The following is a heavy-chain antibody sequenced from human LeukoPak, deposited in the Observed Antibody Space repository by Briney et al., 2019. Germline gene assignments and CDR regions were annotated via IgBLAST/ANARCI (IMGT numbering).Heavy chain of an antibody. Sequence: ASVKVSCKASGYTFTSYYMHWVRQAPGQGLEWMGIINPSGGSTSYAQKFQGRVTMTRDTSTSTVYMELSSLRSENTAVYYCARAGRIVRDAFDIWGQGTMVTVSS. V-gene: IGHV1-46*01. J-gene: IGHJ3*02. CDR2: INPSGGST. CDR1: GYTFTSYY. CDR3: ARAGRIVRDAFDI. D-gene: IGHD3-22*01.